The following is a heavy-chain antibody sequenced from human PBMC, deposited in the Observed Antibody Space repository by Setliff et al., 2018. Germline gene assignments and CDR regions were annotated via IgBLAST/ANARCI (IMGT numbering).Heavy chain of an antibody. D-gene: IGHD3-3*01. Sequence: GASVKVSCKASGYTFTGYYMHWVRQAPGQGLEWMGWINPNSGGTNYAQKFQGWVTMTRDTSISTAYMELSRLSSVTAADTAVYYCARDPPYYDFWSGYYLPGYFDIWGQGTMVTVSS. CDR1: GYTFTGYY. CDR3: ARDPPYYDFWSGYYLPGYFDI. V-gene: IGHV1-2*04. CDR2: INPNSGGT. J-gene: IGHJ3*02.